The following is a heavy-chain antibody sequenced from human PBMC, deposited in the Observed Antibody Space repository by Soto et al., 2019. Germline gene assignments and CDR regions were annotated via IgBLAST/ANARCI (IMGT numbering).Heavy chain of an antibody. CDR3: AHRLFNSAWHDAYDI. CDR2: IYWDDDK. Sequence: QITLKESGPTLVKPTETLTLTCTFSGFSLSARGEGVGWIRQPPGKALEWLAIIYWDDDKRYSPSLRTTFTITKDTSKNQVVLTMTNMDPVDTATYFCAHRLFNSAWHDAYDIWGPGTMVTVSS. J-gene: IGHJ3*02. CDR1: GFSLSARGEG. D-gene: IGHD5-18*01. V-gene: IGHV2-5*02.